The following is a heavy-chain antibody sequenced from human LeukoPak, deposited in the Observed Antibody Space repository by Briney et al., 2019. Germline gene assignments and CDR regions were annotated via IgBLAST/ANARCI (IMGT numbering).Heavy chain of an antibody. D-gene: IGHD3-22*01. CDR3: AKDRGYYDSSGLFDY. J-gene: IGHJ4*02. Sequence: PGGSLRQTCAASGFTFISYAMSWVRQATGKGLEWVSAISGSGGSTYYADSVKGQLTISRDNSKNTLYLQMNSLRAEDTAVYYCAKDRGYYDSSGLFDYWGQGTLVTVSS. CDR2: ISGSGGST. CDR1: GFTFISYA. V-gene: IGHV3-23*01.